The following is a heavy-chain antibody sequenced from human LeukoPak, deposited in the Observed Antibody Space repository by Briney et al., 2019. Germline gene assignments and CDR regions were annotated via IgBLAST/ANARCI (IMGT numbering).Heavy chain of an antibody. D-gene: IGHD6-6*01. J-gene: IGHJ6*02. CDR2: ICGTSTNT. Sequence: GGSLRLSCAASGFTFSSYAMSWVRQAPGKGLEWVSVICGTSTNTYYADSVKGRFTISRDNAKNSLYLQMNSLRAEDTAVYYCARDRQYAARLFSVGPQYYYYGMDVWGQGTTVTVSS. CDR3: ARDRQYAARLFSVGPQYYYYGMDV. V-gene: IGHV3-23*01. CDR1: GFTFSSYA.